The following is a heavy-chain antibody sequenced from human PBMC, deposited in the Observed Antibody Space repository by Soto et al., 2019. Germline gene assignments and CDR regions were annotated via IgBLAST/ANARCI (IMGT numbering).Heavy chain of an antibody. CDR3: ARALVGHGMVV. CDR1: AKTFTSHD. J-gene: IGHJ6*02. Sequence: ASVQVSCNTSAKTFTSHDLNWVRKATGQGLEWMGWMNPNSGNTGYAQKFQGRVTMTRNTSISTAYMELSSLRSEDTAVYYCARALVGHGMVVFDQETTVTVSS. CDR2: MNPNSGNT. D-gene: IGHD2-15*01. V-gene: IGHV1-8*01.